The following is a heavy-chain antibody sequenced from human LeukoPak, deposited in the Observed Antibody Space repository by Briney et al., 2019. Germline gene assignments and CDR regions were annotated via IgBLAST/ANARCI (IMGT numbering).Heavy chain of an antibody. CDR2: INPSGGSA. V-gene: IGHV1-46*01. Sequence: ASVKVSCKASGYTFTSYYMHWVRQAPGQGLEWMGIINPSGGSAGYAQRFQGRITMTRDTSTSTVYMELSTLRSEDTAVYYCATSMYYYDSSGLDYWGQGTLVTVSS. D-gene: IGHD3-22*01. CDR1: GYTFTSYY. J-gene: IGHJ4*02. CDR3: ATSMYYYDSSGLDY.